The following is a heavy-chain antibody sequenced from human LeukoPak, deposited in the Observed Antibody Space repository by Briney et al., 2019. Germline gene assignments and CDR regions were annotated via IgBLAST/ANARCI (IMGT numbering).Heavy chain of an antibody. Sequence: SVKVSCKASGGTFSNYAISWVRQAPGQGLEWMGGIIPIFGKANYAQKFQGRVTITTDESTSTAYMELRSLRSEDTAVYYCARPRERGYSYGYIYWGQGTLVTVSS. D-gene: IGHD5-18*01. V-gene: IGHV1-69*05. J-gene: IGHJ4*02. CDR1: GGTFSNYA. CDR3: ARPRERGYSYGYIY. CDR2: IIPIFGKA.